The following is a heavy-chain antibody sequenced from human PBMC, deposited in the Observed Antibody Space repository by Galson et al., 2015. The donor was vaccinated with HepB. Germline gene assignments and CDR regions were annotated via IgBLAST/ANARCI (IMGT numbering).Heavy chain of an antibody. CDR2: IYYSGST. V-gene: IGHV4-31*03. CDR3: ASSSDNWNDGEEYYYGMDV. CDR1: GGSISSGGYY. Sequence: SQTLSLTCTVSGGSISSGGYYRSWIRQHPGKGLEWIGYIYYSGSTYYNPSLKSRVTISVDTSKNQFSLKLSSVTAADTAVYYCASSSDNWNDGEEYYYGMDVWGQGTTVTVSS. J-gene: IGHJ6*02. D-gene: IGHD1-1*01.